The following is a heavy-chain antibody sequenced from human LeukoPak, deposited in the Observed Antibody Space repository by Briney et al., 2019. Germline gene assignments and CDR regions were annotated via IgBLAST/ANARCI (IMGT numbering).Heavy chain of an antibody. V-gene: IGHV1-8*01. Sequence: GASVKVSCKASGYTFTSYVINWVRQATGQGLEWMGWMNPNSGNTGYAQKFQGRVTMTRNTSISTAYMELSSLRSEDTAVYYCASSTYYYDSSGYYWGILGYWGQGTLVTVSS. D-gene: IGHD3-22*01. J-gene: IGHJ4*02. CDR2: MNPNSGNT. CDR3: ASSTYYYDSSGYYWGILGY. CDR1: GYTFTSYV.